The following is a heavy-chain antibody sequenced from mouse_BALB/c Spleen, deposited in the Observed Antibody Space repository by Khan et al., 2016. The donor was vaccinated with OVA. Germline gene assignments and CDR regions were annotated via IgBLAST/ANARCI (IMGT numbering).Heavy chain of an antibody. CDR2: IWSYGST. J-gene: IGHJ1*01. Sequence: QVQLKESGPGLVAPSQSLSITCTVSGFSLTSYGVSWVRQPPGKGLEWLGGIWSYGSTNVHSALRSRLTIIKDNSKSQVFLILHSLHTDDTATYYYAALNYCVDCYFAYWGAGTTVTVSS. CDR1: GFSLTSYG. D-gene: IGHD1-1*01. V-gene: IGHV2-3*01. CDR3: AALNYCVDCYFAY.